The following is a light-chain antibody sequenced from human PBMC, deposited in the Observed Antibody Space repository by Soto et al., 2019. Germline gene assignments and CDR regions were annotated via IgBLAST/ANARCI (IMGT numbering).Light chain of an antibody. Sequence: EIVLTQSPATLSLSPGERATFSCRASQSVSSNLAWYQQKPGRAPRLLMYYASTRATDIPARFSGSGSGTEFTLTISSLQSEDFAVYYCQQYDNWPRTFGQGTKVDIK. J-gene: IGKJ1*01. V-gene: IGKV3-15*01. CDR3: QQYDNWPRT. CDR2: YAS. CDR1: QSVSSN.